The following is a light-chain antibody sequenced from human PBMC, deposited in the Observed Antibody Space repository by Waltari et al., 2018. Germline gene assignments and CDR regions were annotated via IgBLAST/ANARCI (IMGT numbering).Light chain of an antibody. CDR2: DAS. J-gene: IGKJ2*01. CDR3: QQRSNWPPYT. Sequence: VLTQSPATLSLSPGETATLSCRASQSVSIYLAWYQQKPGQAPRLLISDASHSVPGTPARFSGSGSGTDFTLTISSLEPEDFAVYYCQQRSNWPPYTFGQGTKLEI. CDR1: QSVSIY. V-gene: IGKV3-11*01.